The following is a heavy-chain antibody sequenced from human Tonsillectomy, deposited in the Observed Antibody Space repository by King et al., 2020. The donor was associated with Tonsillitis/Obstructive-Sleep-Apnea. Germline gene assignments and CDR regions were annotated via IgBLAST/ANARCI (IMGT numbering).Heavy chain of an antibody. CDR2: IYPGDSDI. CDR1: GDNFSNYW. D-gene: IGHD2-21*02. V-gene: IGHV5-51*03. Sequence: VQLVESGAEVKKPGESLKISCKGSGDNFSNYWIAWVRQMTGKGLEWMGIIYPGDSDIRYSPSFQGQVTISADKSISTAYLQWSSLKASDTARYYCATYVDTYCGGDCYPSGVGYFDYWGQGTLVTVSS. CDR3: ATYVDTYCGGDCYPSGVGYFDY. J-gene: IGHJ4*02.